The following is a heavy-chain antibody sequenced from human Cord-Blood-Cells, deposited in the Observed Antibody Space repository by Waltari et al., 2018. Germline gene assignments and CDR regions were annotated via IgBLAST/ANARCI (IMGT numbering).Heavy chain of an antibody. D-gene: IGHD6-13*01. CDR2: IYTSGST. V-gene: IGHV4-4*07. Sequence: QVQLQESGPGLVKPSETLSLTCTVSGGSISSYYWSWIRQPAGKGLEWIGRIYTSGSTNYNPSHKSGVTMSVDTSKNQFSLKLSSVTAADTAVYYCARVVRYSSSWYYYYYYMDVWGKGTTVTASS. CDR3: ARVVRYSSSWYYYYYYMDV. J-gene: IGHJ6*03. CDR1: GGSISSYY.